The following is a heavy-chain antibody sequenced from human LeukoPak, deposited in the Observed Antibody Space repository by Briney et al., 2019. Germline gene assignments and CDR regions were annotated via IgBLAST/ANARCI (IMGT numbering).Heavy chain of an antibody. V-gene: IGHV3-33*01. Sequence: PGRSLRLSCAASVFTFSSYGMHWVRQAPGKGLEWVAVIWYDGSNKYSADSVKGRFTISRDNSKNTLYLQMNSLRAEDTAVYYCARATVQDTSWGTQLHFDYWGQGTLVTVSS. J-gene: IGHJ4*02. CDR3: ARATVQDTSWGTQLHFDY. CDR2: IWYDGSNK. CDR1: VFTFSSYG. D-gene: IGHD2-2*01.